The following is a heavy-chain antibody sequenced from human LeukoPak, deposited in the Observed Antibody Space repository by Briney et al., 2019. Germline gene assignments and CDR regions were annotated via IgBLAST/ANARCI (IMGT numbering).Heavy chain of an antibody. Sequence: SETLSLTCTVSGGSISSYYWSWIRQPPGNGLEWIGYIYYSGSTNYNPSLKSRVTISVDTSKNQFSLKLSSVTAADTAVYYCAREKKDTAMAFDYWGQGTLVTVSS. CDR2: IYYSGST. CDR3: AREKKDTAMAFDY. V-gene: IGHV4-59*01. CDR1: GGSISSYY. J-gene: IGHJ4*02. D-gene: IGHD5-18*01.